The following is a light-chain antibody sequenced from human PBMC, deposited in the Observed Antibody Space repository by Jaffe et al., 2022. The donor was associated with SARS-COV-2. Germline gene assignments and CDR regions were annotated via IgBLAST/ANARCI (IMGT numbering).Light chain of an antibody. V-gene: IGLV1-44*01. J-gene: IGLJ1*01. CDR3: AAWDESLNGPYV. CDR2: SNT. CDR1: SSNIGSNT. Sequence: QSVLTQPPSVAGTPGQRVTISCSGSSSNIGSNTVNWYQHLPGTAPKLLIYSNTQRPSGVPDRFSGSVSGASASLAISGLQSEDEADYYCAAWDESLNGPYVFGTGTKVTVL.